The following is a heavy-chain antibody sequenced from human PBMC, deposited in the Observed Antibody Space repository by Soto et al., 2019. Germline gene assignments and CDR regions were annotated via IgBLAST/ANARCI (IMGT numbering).Heavy chain of an antibody. CDR2: IESGGST. V-gene: IGHV3-53*01. D-gene: IGHD2-15*01. CDR3: AKDLGPLRLLNYYFYGLDF. Sequence: XGSLTLSCNASGFTVRSTYMSWVRQAPGMGLEWVAVIESGGSTHYADSVKGRFTISRDIPKNMIYLQLHTLRAEDTAVYYCAKDLGPLRLLNYYFYGLDFWGQGTTVTVSS. CDR1: GFTVRSTY. J-gene: IGHJ6*02.